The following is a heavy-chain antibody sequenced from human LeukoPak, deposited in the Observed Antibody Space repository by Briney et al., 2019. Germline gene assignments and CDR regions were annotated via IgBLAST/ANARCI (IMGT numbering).Heavy chain of an antibody. CDR3: AREGGYNSSEQYYFDY. CDR2: IIPIFGTA. Sequence: SVKVSCKASGGTFSSYAICWVRQAPGQGLEWMGGIIPIFGTANYAQKFQGRVTITADESTSTAYMELSSLRSEDTAVYYCAREGGYNSSEQYYFDYWGQGTLVTVSS. V-gene: IGHV1-69*13. CDR1: GGTFSSYA. J-gene: IGHJ4*02. D-gene: IGHD5-24*01.